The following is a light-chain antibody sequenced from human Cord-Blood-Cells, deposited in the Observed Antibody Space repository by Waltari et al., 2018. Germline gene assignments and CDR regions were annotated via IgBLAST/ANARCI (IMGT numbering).Light chain of an antibody. CDR2: GAS. Sequence: EVVMTQSPATLSLSPGERATLSCRASQSVSSFLAWYQQKPGQAPRLLIYGASTRATGIPARFSGSGSVTEFTLTISSLQSEDFAVYYCQQYNDWPPLTFGGGTKVEIK. V-gene: IGKV3-15*01. CDR1: QSVSSF. CDR3: QQYNDWPPLT. J-gene: IGKJ4*01.